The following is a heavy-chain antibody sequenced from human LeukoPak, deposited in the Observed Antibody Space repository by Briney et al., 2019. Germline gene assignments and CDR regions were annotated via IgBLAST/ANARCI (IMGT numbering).Heavy chain of an antibody. V-gene: IGHV4-59*08. J-gene: IGHJ4*02. Sequence: PSETLSLTCTVSGGSISSYYWSWIRQPPGKGLEWIGYIYYSGSTNYNPSLKSRVTISVDTSKDQFSLTLSTVTAADTAMYFCARGRDSRGYQFKGFDFWGQGTLVTVSS. CDR1: GGSISSYY. CDR2: IYYSGST. CDR3: ARGRDSRGYQFKGFDF. D-gene: IGHD3-22*01.